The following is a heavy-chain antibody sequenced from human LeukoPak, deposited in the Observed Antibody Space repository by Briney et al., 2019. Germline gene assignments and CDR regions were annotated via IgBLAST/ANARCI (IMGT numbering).Heavy chain of an antibody. CDR2: IKSKTDGGTT. CDR1: GFTFSNAW. V-gene: IGHV3-15*01. Sequence: GGSLRLSCAASGFTFSNAWMSWVRQAPGKGLERVGRIKSKTDGGTTDYAAPVKGRFTISRDDSKNTLYLQMNSLKTEDTAVYYCTTPAAMQPYYYYYYGMDVWGQGTTVTVSS. CDR3: TTPAAMQPYYYYYYGMDV. J-gene: IGHJ6*02. D-gene: IGHD2-2*01.